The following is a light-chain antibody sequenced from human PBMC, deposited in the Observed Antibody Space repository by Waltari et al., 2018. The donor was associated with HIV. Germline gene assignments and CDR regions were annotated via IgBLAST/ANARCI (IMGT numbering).Light chain of an antibody. V-gene: IGKV1-39*01. CDR2: GAS. Sequence: DIQMTQSPSSLSASVGDRVPISCRTSQSINSFLNWYQQKPGKVPKLLIYGASTLESGVPSRFSGTGYGTDFSLTISNLQPEDFATYYCLQGYSSPLTFGPGTKVDIK. J-gene: IGKJ3*01. CDR3: LQGYSSPLT. CDR1: QSINSF.